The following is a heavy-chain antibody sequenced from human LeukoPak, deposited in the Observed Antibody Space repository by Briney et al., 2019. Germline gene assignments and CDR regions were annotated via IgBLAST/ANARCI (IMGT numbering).Heavy chain of an antibody. CDR3: AREAGLSQQLVSTWIWRYYYYGMDV. Sequence: ASVKVSCKASGYTFTSYDINWVRQAPGQGLEWMGWMNPNSGNTGYAQKFQGRVTMTRNTSISTAYMELSSLRSEDTAVYYCAREAGLSQQLVSTWIWRYYYYGMDVWGQGTTVTVSS. CDR1: GYTFTSYD. J-gene: IGHJ6*02. V-gene: IGHV1-8*01. CDR2: MNPNSGNT. D-gene: IGHD6-13*01.